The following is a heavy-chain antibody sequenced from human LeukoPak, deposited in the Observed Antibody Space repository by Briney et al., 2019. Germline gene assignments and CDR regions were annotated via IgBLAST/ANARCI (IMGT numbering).Heavy chain of an antibody. V-gene: IGHV4-59*08. CDR1: GGXISTYY. CDR2: IYYSGST. D-gene: IGHD2-15*01. CDR3: ARQTVGYNISGRFDP. Sequence: PSETLSLTCTVSGGXISTYYCSWIRQPPGKGLEWIGYIYYSGSTNYNPSLKNRVTISVDTSKNQFSLKLSSVTAADTAVYYCARQTVGYNISGRFDPWGQGTRVTVSS. J-gene: IGHJ5*02.